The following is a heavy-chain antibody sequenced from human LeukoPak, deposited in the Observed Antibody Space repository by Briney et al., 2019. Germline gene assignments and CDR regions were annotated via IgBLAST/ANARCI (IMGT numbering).Heavy chain of an antibody. J-gene: IGHJ5*02. D-gene: IGHD6-6*01. Sequence: GGSLRLSCATSGFIFSRYAMSWVRQAPGKGLEWVSAIRGSGDNTHYADSVKGRFTISRDNSRNTLYLQMNSLRAEDTALYYCVKASSSSPQYNWFDAWGQGTLVTVSS. CDR1: GFIFSRYA. CDR3: VKASSSSPQYNWFDA. CDR2: IRGSGDNT. V-gene: IGHV3-23*01.